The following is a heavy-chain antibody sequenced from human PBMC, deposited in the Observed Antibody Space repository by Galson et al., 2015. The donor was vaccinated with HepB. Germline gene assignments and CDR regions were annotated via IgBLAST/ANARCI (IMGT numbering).Heavy chain of an antibody. CDR3: ARPYAFSGSFHFDY. D-gene: IGHD5-12*01. CDR2: LYLGGSEI. J-gene: IGHJ4*02. CDR1: GYTFTNYW. Sequence: QSGAEVKNPGDSLKISCKGSGYTFTNYWIGWVRQMPGKGLEWMGILYLGGSEIRYSPSFQGQVTISADNSNSTAYLQWNNLKASDTAIYYCARPYAFSGSFHFDYWGQGTLVTVSS. V-gene: IGHV5-51*01.